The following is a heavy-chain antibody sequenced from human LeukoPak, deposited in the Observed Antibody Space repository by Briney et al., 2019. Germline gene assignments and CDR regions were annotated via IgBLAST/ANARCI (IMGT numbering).Heavy chain of an antibody. Sequence: PGGSLRLSCAASGFTFSSYAMSWVRQAPGKGLEWVSAISGSGGSTYYADSVKGRFTISRDNSKNTLYLQMNSLRAEDTAVYYCAKDTRHCSSTSCRSPIDYWGQGTLVTVSS. CDR1: GFTFSSYA. CDR3: AKDTRHCSSTSCRSPIDY. CDR2: ISGSGGST. V-gene: IGHV3-23*01. J-gene: IGHJ4*02. D-gene: IGHD2-2*01.